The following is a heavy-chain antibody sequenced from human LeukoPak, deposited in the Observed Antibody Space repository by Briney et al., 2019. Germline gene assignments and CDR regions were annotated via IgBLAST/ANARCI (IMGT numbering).Heavy chain of an antibody. CDR3: ARQRRNGGIAASNDAFDI. D-gene: IGHD6-13*01. Sequence: GESLKISCKGSGYSFTSYWIGWVRQMPGKGLEWMGIIYPSDSDTRYSPSFQGQVTISADKSISTAYLQWSSLKASDTAMYYCARQRRNGGIAASNDAFDIWGQGTMVTVSS. CDR1: GYSFTSYW. CDR2: IYPSDSDT. V-gene: IGHV5-51*01. J-gene: IGHJ3*02.